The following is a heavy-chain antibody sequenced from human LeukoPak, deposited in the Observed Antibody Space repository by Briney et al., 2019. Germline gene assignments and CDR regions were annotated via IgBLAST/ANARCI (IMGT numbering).Heavy chain of an antibody. CDR3: ATVPGPMTIFGVVISPRRLPYYFDY. CDR1: GYTLTELS. J-gene: IGHJ4*02. CDR2: FDPEDGET. V-gene: IGHV1-24*01. D-gene: IGHD3-3*01. Sequence: ASVKVSCKVSGYTLTELSMHWVRQAPGKGLEWMGGFDPEDGETIYAQKFQGRVTMTEDTSTDTAHMELSSLRSEDTAVYYCATVPGPMTIFGVVISPRRLPYYFDYWGQGTLVTVSS.